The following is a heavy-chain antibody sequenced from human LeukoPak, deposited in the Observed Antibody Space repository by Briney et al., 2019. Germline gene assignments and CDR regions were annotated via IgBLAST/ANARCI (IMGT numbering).Heavy chain of an antibody. CDR2: ISYDGSNK. CDR3: ARDGAARPDTKYFQH. Sequence: GGSLRLSCAASGFTFSSYAMHWVRQAPGKGLEWVAVISYDGSNKYYADSVKGRFTISRDNAKNSLYLQMNSLRAEDTAVYYCARDGAARPDTKYFQHWGQGTLVTVSS. J-gene: IGHJ1*01. CDR1: GFTFSSYA. V-gene: IGHV3-30*04. D-gene: IGHD6-6*01.